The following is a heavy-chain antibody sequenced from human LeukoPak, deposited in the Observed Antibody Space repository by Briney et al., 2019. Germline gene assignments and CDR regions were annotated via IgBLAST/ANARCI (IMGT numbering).Heavy chain of an antibody. D-gene: IGHD3-10*01. J-gene: IGHJ4*02. V-gene: IGHV4-39*01. Sequence: SETLSLTCTVSGDSISSSSHYWGWIRQPPGKGPEWIGSIYYSGSTYYNPSLKSRVTISVDTSKNQFSLKLSSVTAADTAVYLCARHRGYYGSGSKLDCWGQGTLVTVSS. CDR3: ARHRGYYGSGSKLDC. CDR1: GDSISSSSHY. CDR2: IYYSGST.